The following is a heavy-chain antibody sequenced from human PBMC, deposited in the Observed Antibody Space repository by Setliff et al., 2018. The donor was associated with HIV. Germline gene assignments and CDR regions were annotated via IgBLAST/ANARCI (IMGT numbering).Heavy chain of an antibody. CDR2: IYYSGST. J-gene: IGHJ3*02. D-gene: IGHD2-21*02. V-gene: IGHV4-59*08. Sequence: PSETLSLTCTVSGGSIVRYYWTWIRQPPGKGLAWIGYIYYSGSTNYNPSLKSRVIISVDTSKMQFSLKLRSVTAADTAMYYCARLLQGGNYAFDIWGQGTMVTVSS. CDR3: ARLLQGGNYAFDI. CDR1: GGSIVRYY.